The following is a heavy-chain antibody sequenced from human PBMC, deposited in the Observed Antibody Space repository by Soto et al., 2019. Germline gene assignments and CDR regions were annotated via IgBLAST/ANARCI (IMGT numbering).Heavy chain of an antibody. V-gene: IGHV4-34*01. CDR3: AGGVYCSGGSCYPFDY. Sequence: QVQLQQWGAGLLKPSETLSLTCAVYGGSFSGYYWSWIRQPPGKGLEWIGEINHSGSTNYNPSLKSRVTISVDTSKNQFSLKLSSVTAADTAVYYCAGGVYCSGGSCYPFDYWGQGTLVTVSS. CDR1: GGSFSGYY. J-gene: IGHJ4*02. D-gene: IGHD2-15*01. CDR2: INHSGST.